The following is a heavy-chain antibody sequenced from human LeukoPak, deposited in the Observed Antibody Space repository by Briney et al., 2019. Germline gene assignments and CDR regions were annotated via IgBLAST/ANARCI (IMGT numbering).Heavy chain of an antibody. Sequence: GGSLRLSCVASGFTFSNRSMSWVRQAPGKGLEWVSTIGASDGTTYYADSVKGRFTISRDNSKNTLYLQMNSLRAEDTAIYYCAKLLPNWGQGTLVTVSS. CDR1: GFTFSNRS. J-gene: IGHJ4*02. V-gene: IGHV3-23*01. CDR2: IGASDGTT. CDR3: AKLLPN.